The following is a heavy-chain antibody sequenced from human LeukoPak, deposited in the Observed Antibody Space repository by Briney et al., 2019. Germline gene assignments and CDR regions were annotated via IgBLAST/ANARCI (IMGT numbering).Heavy chain of an antibody. CDR2: INTNTGNP. CDR1: GYTFTSYG. V-gene: IGHV7-4-1*02. CDR3: ARVVGCGGDCYSGISDY. Sequence: ASVKVSCKASGYTFTSYGISWVRQAPGQGLERMGWINTNTGNPTYAQGFTGRFVFSLDTSVSTAYLQISSLKAEDTAVYYCARVVGCGGDCYSGISDYWGQGTLVTVSS. J-gene: IGHJ4*02. D-gene: IGHD2-21*02.